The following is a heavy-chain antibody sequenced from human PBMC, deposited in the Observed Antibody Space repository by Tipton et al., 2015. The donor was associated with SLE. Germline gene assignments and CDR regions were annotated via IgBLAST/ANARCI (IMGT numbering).Heavy chain of an antibody. CDR2: IRYDGSNK. CDR3: ANNPLYGFDY. J-gene: IGHJ4*02. V-gene: IGHV3-30*02. Sequence: GSLRLSCAASGFTFSSYGMHWVRQAPGKGLEWVAFIRYDGSNKYYADSVKGRFTISRDNSKNTLYLQMNSLRAEDTAVHYCANNPLYGFDYWGQGTLVTVSS. CDR1: GFTFSSYG. D-gene: IGHD4-17*01.